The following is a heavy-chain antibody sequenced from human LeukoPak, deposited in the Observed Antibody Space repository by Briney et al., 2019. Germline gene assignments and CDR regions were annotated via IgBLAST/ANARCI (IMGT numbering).Heavy chain of an antibody. CDR3: ARGPPYYYYYMDV. V-gene: IGHV4-39*07. CDR2: IFYSGRT. CDR1: DDSISSNSYC. J-gene: IGHJ6*03. Sequence: SETLSLTCTVSDDSISSNSYCWGWIRQPPGKGLEWIGSIFYSGRTYYNPSLNSRVTISADMSKNQFSLKLSSVTAADTAVYYCARGPPYYYYYMDVWGKGTTVTVSS.